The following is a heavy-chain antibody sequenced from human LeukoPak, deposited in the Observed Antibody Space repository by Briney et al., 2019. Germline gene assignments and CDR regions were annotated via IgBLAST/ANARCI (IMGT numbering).Heavy chain of an antibody. D-gene: IGHD4-11*01. Sequence: GGSERLSCAASGFTFSSHAMSWVRQAPGKGLEWVSAISVSGGSTFYADSVKGRFTISRDNSKNTLYLQMNSLRAEDTAVYYCAKVFSTATTGREGFYFDYWGQGTLVTVSS. CDR1: GFTFSSHA. V-gene: IGHV3-23*01. CDR2: ISVSGGST. CDR3: AKVFSTATTGREGFYFDY. J-gene: IGHJ4*02.